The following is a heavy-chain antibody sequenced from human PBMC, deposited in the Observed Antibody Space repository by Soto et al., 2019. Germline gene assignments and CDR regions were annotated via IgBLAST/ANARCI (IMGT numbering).Heavy chain of an antibody. Sequence: KTSETLSLTCTVSGGSISSNYWTWIRQPPGKGLEWIGYVYNSGSTNYNPSLKSRVTISEDTSKSQFSLKVNSMTAADTAVYYCARYRREAVAGYTLDNWGQGILVTVSP. V-gene: IGHV4-59*01. CDR3: ARYRREAVAGYTLDN. J-gene: IGHJ4*02. CDR2: VYNSGST. CDR1: GGSISSNY. D-gene: IGHD6-13*01.